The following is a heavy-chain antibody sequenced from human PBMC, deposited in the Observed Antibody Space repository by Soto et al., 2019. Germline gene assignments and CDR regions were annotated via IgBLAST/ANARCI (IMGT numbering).Heavy chain of an antibody. J-gene: IGHJ4*02. V-gene: IGHV5-51*01. CDR2: IYPGDSDI. CDR3: ARPEGYCSSTSCPYFDY. D-gene: IGHD2-2*01. CDR1: GYRFTNYW. Sequence: GESLKISCKGSGYRFTNYWIAWVRQMPGKGLEWMGIIYPGDSDISYSPSFQGQVTISADKSISTAYLQWSSLKASDTAIYYCARPEGYCSSTSCPYFDYWGKGTLVTVSS.